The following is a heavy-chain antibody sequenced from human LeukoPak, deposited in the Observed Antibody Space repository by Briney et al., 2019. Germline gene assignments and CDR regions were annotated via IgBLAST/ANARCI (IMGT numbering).Heavy chain of an antibody. CDR2: ISSSGSTK. CDR1: GFTFSSYE. J-gene: IGHJ4*02. Sequence: GGSLRLSCAASGFTFSSYEMNWVRQAPGKGLEWVSYISSSGSTKYYADSVKGRFTISRDNAKNSLYLQMNSLRAEDTAVYYCARDGGYYDSSGYSFDYWGQGTVVTVSS. CDR3: ARDGGYYDSSGYSFDY. D-gene: IGHD3-22*01. V-gene: IGHV3-48*03.